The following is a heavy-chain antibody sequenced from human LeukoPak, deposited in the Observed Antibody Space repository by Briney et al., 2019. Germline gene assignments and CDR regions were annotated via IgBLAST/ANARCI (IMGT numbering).Heavy chain of an antibody. V-gene: IGHV3-21*01. CDR3: ASGINVEPVN. J-gene: IGHJ4*02. D-gene: IGHD5-24*01. Sequence: PGGSLRLSCAASGFTFSSHSMNWVRQAPGKGLEWVSSISSSSSYIYYADSVKGRFTISRDNAKNSLYLQMNSLRAEDTAVYYCASGINVEPVNWGQGTLVTVSS. CDR1: GFTFSSHS. CDR2: ISSSSSYI.